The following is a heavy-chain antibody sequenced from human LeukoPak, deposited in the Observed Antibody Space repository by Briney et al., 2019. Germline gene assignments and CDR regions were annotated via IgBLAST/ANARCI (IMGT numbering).Heavy chain of an antibody. CDR1: GFTFSSYA. Sequence: GGSLRLSCAASGFTFSSYAMSWVRQAPGKGLEWVAFIRYDGSNKYYADSVKGRFTISRDNSKNTLYLQMNSLRAEDTAVYYCAKDDCSSTSCYGAIDYWGQGTLVTVSS. V-gene: IGHV3-30*02. D-gene: IGHD2-2*01. CDR2: IRYDGSNK. J-gene: IGHJ4*02. CDR3: AKDDCSSTSCYGAIDY.